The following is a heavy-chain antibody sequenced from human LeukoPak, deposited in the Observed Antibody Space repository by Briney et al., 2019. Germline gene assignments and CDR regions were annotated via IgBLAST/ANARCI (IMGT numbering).Heavy chain of an antibody. CDR1: GGTFSSYA. V-gene: IGHV1-18*01. CDR3: ARDPGSTPFDP. CDR2: IIAYNGNT. J-gene: IGHJ5*02. D-gene: IGHD2-15*01. Sequence: ASVKVSCKASGGTFSSYAISWVRQAPGQGLEWMGWIIAYNGNTNYAQKLQGRVTMTTDTSTSTAYMELRSLRSDDTAVYYCARDPGSTPFDPWGQGTLVTVSS.